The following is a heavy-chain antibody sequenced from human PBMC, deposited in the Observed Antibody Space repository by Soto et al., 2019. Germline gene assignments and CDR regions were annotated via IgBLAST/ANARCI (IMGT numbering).Heavy chain of an antibody. CDR3: AREGWWSGWSSFLVAFDI. J-gene: IGHJ3*02. Sequence: GASLKVSCKASGYTFTSYAMHWVRQAPGQRLEWMGWINAGNGNTKYSQKFQGRVTITRDTSASTAYMELSSLRSEDTAVYYCAREGWWSGWSSFLVAFDIWGQGTMVTVSS. D-gene: IGHD6-19*01. CDR1: GYTFTSYA. V-gene: IGHV1-3*01. CDR2: INAGNGNT.